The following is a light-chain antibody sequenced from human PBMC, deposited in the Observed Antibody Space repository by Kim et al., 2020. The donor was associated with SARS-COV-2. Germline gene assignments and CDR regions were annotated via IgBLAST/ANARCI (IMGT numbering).Light chain of an antibody. CDR1: SGNIADNY. CDR2: EDS. CDR3: QSYDISNVI. Sequence: GTTVPISCPRTSGNIADNYVQWYQQRPGSAPTIVIYEDSERPSGVPDRFSGSIDTSSSSASLTISGLKTEDEADYYCQSYDISNVIFGGGTQLTVL. V-gene: IGLV6-57*03. J-gene: IGLJ2*01.